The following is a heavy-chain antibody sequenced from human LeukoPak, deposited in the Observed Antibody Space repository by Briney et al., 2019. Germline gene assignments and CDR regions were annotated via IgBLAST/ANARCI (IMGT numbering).Heavy chain of an antibody. CDR1: GFTFGDYS. J-gene: IGHJ4*02. CDR2: IRSKAYGGTT. V-gene: IGHV3-49*04. Sequence: GGSLRLSCTASGFTFGDYSMNWVRQAPGRGLGWGGFIRSKAYGGTTEYAASVKGRFTISRDDSKSIAYLQMNSLKTEDTAVYYCTRGRRATYDYWGQGTLVTVSS. D-gene: IGHD1-26*01. CDR3: TRGRRATYDY.